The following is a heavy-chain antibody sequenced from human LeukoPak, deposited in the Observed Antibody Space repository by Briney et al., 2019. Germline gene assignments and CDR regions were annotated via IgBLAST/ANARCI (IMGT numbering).Heavy chain of an antibody. V-gene: IGHV4-39*01. Sequence: PSETLSLTCTVSGGSISSYYWSWIRQPPGKGLEWIGSIYYSGSTYYNPSLKSRVTISVDTSKNQFSLKLSSVTAADTAVYYCARTDDDSSAWGQGTLVTVSS. CDR2: IYYSGST. D-gene: IGHD3-22*01. CDR1: GGSISSYY. J-gene: IGHJ4*02. CDR3: ARTDDDSSA.